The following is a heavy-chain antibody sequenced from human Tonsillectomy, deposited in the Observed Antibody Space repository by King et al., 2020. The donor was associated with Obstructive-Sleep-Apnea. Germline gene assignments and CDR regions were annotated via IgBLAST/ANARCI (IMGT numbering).Heavy chain of an antibody. Sequence: VQLVESGGGLVQPGGSLRLSCEASGFSFSSYWMNWVRQAPGKGLEWVANIKQDGSEKYFVDSVKGRFTIPRDNAKNSLFLQMNSLRAEDTAIYYCARDRGLMVHYYYGMDVWGQGTTVTVSS. CDR2: IKQDGSEK. CDR3: ARDRGLMVHYYYGMDV. V-gene: IGHV3-7*03. CDR1: GFSFSSYW. J-gene: IGHJ6*02. D-gene: IGHD3-10*01.